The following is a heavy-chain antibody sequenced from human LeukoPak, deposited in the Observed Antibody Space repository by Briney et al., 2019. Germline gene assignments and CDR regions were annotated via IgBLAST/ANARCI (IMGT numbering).Heavy chain of an antibody. CDR1: GFTFTSYS. Sequence: GGSLILSCAASGFTFTSYSMNWVRQAPGKGLEWVGRIKPKTDGETTEYAAPVKDRFSISRDDSKSMMYLQMNSLKTEDTAVYYCITPLPYSAQGGQGTLVTVSS. V-gene: IGHV3-15*07. D-gene: IGHD2-21*01. CDR3: ITPLPYSAQ. J-gene: IGHJ4*02. CDR2: IKPKTDGETT.